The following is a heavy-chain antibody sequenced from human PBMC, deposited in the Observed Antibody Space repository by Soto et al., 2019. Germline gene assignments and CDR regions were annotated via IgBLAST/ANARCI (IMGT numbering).Heavy chain of an antibody. V-gene: IGHV3-15*01. Sequence: GGSLRLSCAASGFTFSNAWMRWVRQAPGKGLEWVGRIKGEADGGTTDYAAPVKGRITISRDHSKDTLYLQMNSLKTEDTAVYYCTTGLSNGYCNSVYWGQGTPVTVSS. CDR2: IKGEADGGTT. CDR3: TTGLSNGYCNSVY. CDR1: GFTFSNAW. J-gene: IGHJ4*02. D-gene: IGHD2-15*01.